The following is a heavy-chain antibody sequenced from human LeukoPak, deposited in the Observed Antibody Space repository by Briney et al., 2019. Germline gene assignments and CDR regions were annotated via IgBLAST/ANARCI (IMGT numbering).Heavy chain of an antibody. D-gene: IGHD3-9*01. V-gene: IGHV1-2*06. Sequence: GASVKVSCKASGYTFTGYYMHWVRQAPGQGLEWMGRINPNSGGTSYAQKFQGRVTMTRDTSISTAYMELSRLRSDDTAVYYCARDQPSVLRYFDWLAGNFDYWGQGTLVTVSS. CDR2: INPNSGGT. CDR3: ARDQPSVLRYFDWLAGNFDY. J-gene: IGHJ4*02. CDR1: GYTFTGYY.